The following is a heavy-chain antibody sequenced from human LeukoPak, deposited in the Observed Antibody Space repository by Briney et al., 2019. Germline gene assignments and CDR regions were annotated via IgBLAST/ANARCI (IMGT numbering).Heavy chain of an antibody. J-gene: IGHJ4*02. V-gene: IGHV3-11*01. Sequence: PGGSLRLSCAASGFTFSDYNMRWIRQAPGKGLEWVSSISRSGSTKYYADSVKGRFTISRDNAKNSLYLQMNSLRAEDTALYYCAKAPRGQYYFDYWGQGTLVTVSS. CDR2: ISRSGSTK. CDR1: GFTFSDYN. CDR3: AKAPRGQYYFDY.